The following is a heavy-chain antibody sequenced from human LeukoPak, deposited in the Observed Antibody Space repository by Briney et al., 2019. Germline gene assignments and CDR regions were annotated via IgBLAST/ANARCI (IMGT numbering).Heavy chain of an antibody. CDR3: ARAVDCYGSGSYVFDY. V-gene: IGHV3-21*01. Sequence: GGSLRLSCAASGFTFSSYSMNWVRQAPGKGLEWVSSISSSSSYIYYADSVKGRFTISRDNAKNSLYLQMSSLRAEDTAVYYCARAVDCYGSGSYVFDYWGQGTLVTVSS. CDR1: GFTFSSYS. J-gene: IGHJ4*02. CDR2: ISSSSSYI. D-gene: IGHD3-10*01.